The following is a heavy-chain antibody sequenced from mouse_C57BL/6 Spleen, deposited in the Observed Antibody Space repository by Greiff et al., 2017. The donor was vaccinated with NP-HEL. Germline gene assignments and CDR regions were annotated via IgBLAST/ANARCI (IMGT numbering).Heavy chain of an antibody. V-gene: IGHV1-82*01. D-gene: IGHD3-2*02. CDR2: IYPGDGDT. J-gene: IGHJ3*01. CDR1: GYAFSSSW. CDR3: ARQLRLPFAY. Sequence: QVQLQQSGPELVKPGASVKISCKASGYAFSSSWMNWVKQRPGKGLEWIGRIYPGDGDTNYNGKFKGKATLTADKSSSTAYMQLSSLTSEDSAVYFCARQLRLPFAYWGQGLWSLSLQ.